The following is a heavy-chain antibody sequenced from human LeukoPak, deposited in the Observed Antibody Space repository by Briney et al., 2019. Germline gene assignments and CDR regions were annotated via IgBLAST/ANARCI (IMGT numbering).Heavy chain of an antibody. CDR3: ATIFASTTYYYDSSGSDAFDI. Sequence: ASVKVSCKVFGYTLTELSIHWVRQAPGKGLEWMGGFDPEDGETIYAQKFQGRVTMTEDTSTDTAYMELRSPRSEDTAVYYCATIFASTTYYYDSSGSDAFDIWGQGTMVTVSS. V-gene: IGHV1-24*01. D-gene: IGHD3-22*01. CDR1: GYTLTELS. CDR2: FDPEDGET. J-gene: IGHJ3*02.